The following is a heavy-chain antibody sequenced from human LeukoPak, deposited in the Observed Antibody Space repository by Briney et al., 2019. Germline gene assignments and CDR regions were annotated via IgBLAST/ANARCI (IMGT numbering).Heavy chain of an antibody. V-gene: IGHV3-30*05. J-gene: IGHJ3*02. CDR1: GFTFRSYG. D-gene: IGHD6-19*01. CDR2: ISHDGNSK. CDR3: ARDGTTIAVPEAFDI. Sequence: GGSLRLSCAASGFTFRSYGIHWVPQAPGKGLEWVAVISHDGNSKYYADSVKGRFIISRDNSRNTLFLQMNSLRTEDTAVYYCARDGTTIAVPEAFDIWGQGTMVTVSS.